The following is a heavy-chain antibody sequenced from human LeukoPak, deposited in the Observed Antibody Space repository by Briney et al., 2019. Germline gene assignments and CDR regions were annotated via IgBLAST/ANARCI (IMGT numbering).Heavy chain of an antibody. CDR1: GYTFTGYY. V-gene: IGHV1-2*02. J-gene: IGHJ4*02. D-gene: IGHD3-16*01. CDR2: INPNSGGT. Sequence: GASVKVSCKASGYTFTGYYMHWVRQAPGQGLEWMGWINPNSGGTNYAQKFQGRVTMTRDTSISTAYMELSRLRSEDTAVYYCARAPVWGNYFDYWGQGTLVTVSS. CDR3: ARAPVWGNYFDY.